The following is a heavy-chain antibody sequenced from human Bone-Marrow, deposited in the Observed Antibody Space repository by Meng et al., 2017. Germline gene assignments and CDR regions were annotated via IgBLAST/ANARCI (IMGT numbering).Heavy chain of an antibody. D-gene: IGHD3-22*01. CDR2: INHSGST. V-gene: IGHV4-34*01. J-gene: IGHJ4*02. CDR3: ARSITMIVAEQTYYFDY. CDR1: GGSFSGYY. Sequence: GSLRLSCAVYGGSFSGYYWSWIRQPPGKGLEWIGEINHSGSTNYNPSPKSRVTISVDTSKNQFSLKLSSVTAADTAVYYCARSITMIVAEQTYYFDYWGQGTLVTVSS.